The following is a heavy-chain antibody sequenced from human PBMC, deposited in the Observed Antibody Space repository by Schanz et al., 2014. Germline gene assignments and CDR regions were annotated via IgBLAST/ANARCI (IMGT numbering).Heavy chain of an antibody. CDR2: INPYNGNT. CDR1: GYTFTSYG. D-gene: IGHD6-13*01. J-gene: IGHJ6*02. CDR3: ARDNLVSSSWYNYYGMDV. Sequence: QVQLVQSGAEVKKPGASVKVSCKTSGYTFTSYGISWVRQAPGQGLEWMGWINPYNGNTTYAQKFQGRVTMTTDTFTNTAYMELRTLRSDDTAVYYCARDNLVSSSWYNYYGMDVWGQGTTVTVSS. V-gene: IGHV1-18*04.